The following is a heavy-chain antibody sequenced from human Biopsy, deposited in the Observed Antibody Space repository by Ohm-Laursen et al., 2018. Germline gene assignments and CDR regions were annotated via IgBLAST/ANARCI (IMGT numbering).Heavy chain of an antibody. CDR2: INPSGSTT. CDR3: ARNTGWYGDLYYFDY. V-gene: IGHV1-46*01. CDR1: GYSFTSYY. J-gene: IGHJ4*02. D-gene: IGHD6-19*01. Sequence: SSVKVSCKVSGYSFTSYYMHWVRQAPGQGLEWMGMINPSGSTTSYPQIFQGRVTMTRDTSKSAVYMELSSLRSADTAVYFCARNTGWYGDLYYFDYWGQGTLVTVSS.